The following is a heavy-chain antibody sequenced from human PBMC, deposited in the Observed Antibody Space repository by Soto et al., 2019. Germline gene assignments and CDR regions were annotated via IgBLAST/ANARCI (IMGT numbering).Heavy chain of an antibody. V-gene: IGHV4-59*08. CDR1: GGSINSYY. Sequence: QVQLQESGPGLVKPSETLSLTCSVSGGSINSYYWGWIRQPPGKGLEWIGYIPYTGSTDYSPSLKSRVTISVDTSKNQFSLKVRSVTAADTAIYFCARHYPIGNNWNYFDYWGRGTLVTVSS. J-gene: IGHJ4*02. D-gene: IGHD1-1*01. CDR3: ARHYPIGNNWNYFDY. CDR2: IPYTGST.